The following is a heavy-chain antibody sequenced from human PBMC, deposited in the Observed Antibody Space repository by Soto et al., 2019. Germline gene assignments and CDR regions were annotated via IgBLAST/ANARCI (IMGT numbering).Heavy chain of an antibody. Sequence: PSETLSLTCTVSGGSISSYYWSWIRQPPGKGLEWIGYIYYSGSTNYNPSLKSRVTISVDTSKNQFSLKLSSVTAADTAVYYCARAVYGSSYDAFDIWGQGTMVTVSS. CDR3: ARAVYGSSYDAFDI. CDR1: GGSISSYY. V-gene: IGHV4-59*01. CDR2: IYYSGST. D-gene: IGHD3-10*01. J-gene: IGHJ3*02.